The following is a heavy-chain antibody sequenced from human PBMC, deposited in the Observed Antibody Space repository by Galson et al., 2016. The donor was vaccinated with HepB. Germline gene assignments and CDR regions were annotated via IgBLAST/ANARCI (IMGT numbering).Heavy chain of an antibody. CDR3: ATMGSSPGGFDS. D-gene: IGHD6-13*01. V-gene: IGHV4-39*01. CDR1: GGSISSFFYY. Sequence: TLPLTCSVSGGSISSFFYYWGWIRQPPGKGLDWIGSIYYSGTTYYNPSLKRRVTMSVDTSKNQFSLKLNSVTAADTAVYYCATMGSSPGGFDSWGQGTLVTVSS. J-gene: IGHJ4*02. CDR2: IYYSGTT.